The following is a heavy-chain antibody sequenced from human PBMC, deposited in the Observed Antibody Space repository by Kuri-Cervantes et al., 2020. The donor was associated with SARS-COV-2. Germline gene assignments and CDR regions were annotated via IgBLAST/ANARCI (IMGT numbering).Heavy chain of an antibody. CDR1: GGSISSSSYY. CDR2: IYYSGST. J-gene: IGHJ3*02. V-gene: IGHV4-39*01. CDR3: ARGQYCSSTSCYFIGAFDI. Sequence: SETLSLTCTVSGGSISSSSYYWGWIRQPPGKGLEWIGSIYYSGSTYYNPSLKSRVTISVDTSKNQFSLKLSSVTAADTAVYYCARGQYCSSTSCYFIGAFDIWGQGTRVTVSS. D-gene: IGHD2-2*01.